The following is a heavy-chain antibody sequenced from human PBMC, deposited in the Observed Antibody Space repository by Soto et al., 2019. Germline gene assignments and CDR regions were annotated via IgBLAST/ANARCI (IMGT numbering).Heavy chain of an antibody. CDR3: ARDPGVTNYYFAY. J-gene: IGHJ4*02. CDR2: IWYDGSKQ. CDR1: GFTFSSYG. V-gene: IGHV3-33*01. Sequence: QVQLVESGGGVVQPGTSLRLSCAPSGFTFSSYGMHWVRQAPGKGLEWVAVIWYDGSKQYYADSVKGRFTISGDNSKNTLHLKMNSLRAEDTAVYYCARDPGVTNYYFAYWGQGTLVTVSS. D-gene: IGHD3-3*01.